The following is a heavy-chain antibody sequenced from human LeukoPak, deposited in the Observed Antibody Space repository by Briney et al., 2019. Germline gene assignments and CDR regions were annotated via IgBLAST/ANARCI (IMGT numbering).Heavy chain of an antibody. J-gene: IGHJ4*02. CDR3: ARVNYSGNFYFDY. D-gene: IGHD4-23*01. CDR2: IYHSGNT. Sequence: SETLSLTCSVSGYSISSGYYWGWIRQPPGKGLEWIGSIYHSGNTYYNPSLKSRLTISVDTSKNQFSLKLSSVTAADTAIYYCARVNYSGNFYFDYWGQGTPVTVSS. V-gene: IGHV4-38-2*02. CDR1: GYSISSGYY.